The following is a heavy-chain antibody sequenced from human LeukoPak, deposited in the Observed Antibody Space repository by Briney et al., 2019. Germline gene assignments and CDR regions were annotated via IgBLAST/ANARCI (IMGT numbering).Heavy chain of an antibody. CDR1: GGSISSSSYY. CDR2: IYYSGST. Sequence: SETLSLTCTVSGGSISSSSYYWGWIRQPPGKGLEWIGSIYYSGSTYYNPSLKSRVTISVDTSKNQFSLKLSSATAADTAVYYCARVGEGVRGDAFDIWGQGTMVTVSS. D-gene: IGHD3-10*02. CDR3: ARVGEGVRGDAFDI. V-gene: IGHV4-39*07. J-gene: IGHJ3*02.